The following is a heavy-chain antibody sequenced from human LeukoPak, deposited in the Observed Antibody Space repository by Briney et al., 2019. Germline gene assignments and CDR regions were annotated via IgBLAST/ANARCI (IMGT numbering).Heavy chain of an antibody. D-gene: IGHD3-10*01. Sequence: GGSLRLSCAASGFTFSSYAMHWVRQAPGKGLEWVAVISYDGSNKYYADSVKGRFTISRDNSKNTLYLQMNSLRAEDTAVYYCARAIVMYYYGSGSYQGGMDVWGQGTTVTVSS. CDR2: ISYDGSNK. CDR1: GFTFSSYA. V-gene: IGHV3-30-3*01. J-gene: IGHJ6*02. CDR3: ARAIVMYYYGSGSYQGGMDV.